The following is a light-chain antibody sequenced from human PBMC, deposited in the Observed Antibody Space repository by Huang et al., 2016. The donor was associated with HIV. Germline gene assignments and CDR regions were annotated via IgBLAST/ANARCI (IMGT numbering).Light chain of an antibody. CDR1: QSINSN. CDR3: QQYNIWPPYT. CDR2: AAT. V-gene: IGKV3-15*01. Sequence: IVMTQFPATLSVAPGERVTLSCRASQSINSNLDWYQQKPGQAPRILIHAATTRATGIQTRFSGSGSGTEFTLTISSLQSEDLAIYYCQQYNIWPPYTFGQGTKLEIK. J-gene: IGKJ2*01.